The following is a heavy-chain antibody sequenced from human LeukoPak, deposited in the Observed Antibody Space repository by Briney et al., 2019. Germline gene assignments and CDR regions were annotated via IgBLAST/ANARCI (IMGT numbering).Heavy chain of an antibody. V-gene: IGHV4-61*08. CDR1: GGSISSSGYY. CDR2: IYYSGST. D-gene: IGHD3-10*01. J-gene: IGHJ6*03. CDR3: ARVHYGSGSLYYYYYYMDV. Sequence: SETLSLTCTVSGGSISSSGYYWNWIRQPPGKGLEWIGYIYYSGSTNSNPSLKSRVTISVDTSKNQFSLKLTSVTAADTAVYYCARVHYGSGSLYYYYYYMDVWGKGTTVTISS.